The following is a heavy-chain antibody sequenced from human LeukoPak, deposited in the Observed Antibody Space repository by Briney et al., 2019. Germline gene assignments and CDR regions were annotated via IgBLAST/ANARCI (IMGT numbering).Heavy chain of an antibody. CDR3: ARTLPSYYYYGMDV. CDR2: IFYSGST. V-gene: IGHV4-31*03. J-gene: IGHJ6*02. Sequence: PSETLSLTCTVSGGSISSGGYYWSWIRQHPGKGLEWIGYIFYSGSTYYNPSLKSRVTISIDTSKNQFSLRLSSMTAADTAVYYCARTLPSYYYYGMDVWGQGTTVTVSS. CDR1: GGSISSGGYY.